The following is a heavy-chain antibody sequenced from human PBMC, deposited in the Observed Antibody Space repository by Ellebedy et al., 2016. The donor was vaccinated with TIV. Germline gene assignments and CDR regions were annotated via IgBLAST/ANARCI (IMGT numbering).Heavy chain of an antibody. CDR3: ARDHNSDYYGMDV. J-gene: IGHJ6*02. V-gene: IGHV1-69*13. Sequence: ASVKVSCKASGGTFSSYAISWVRQAPGQGLEWMGGIIPIFGTASYAQKFQGRVTITADESTSTAYMELSSLRSEDTAVYYCARDHNSDYYGMDVWGQGTTVTVSS. CDR2: IIPIFGTA. CDR1: GGTFSSYA. D-gene: IGHD4-23*01.